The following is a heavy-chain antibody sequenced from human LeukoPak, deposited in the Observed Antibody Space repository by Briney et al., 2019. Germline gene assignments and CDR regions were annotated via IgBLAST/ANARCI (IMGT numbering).Heavy chain of an antibody. D-gene: IGHD3-3*01. CDR1: GGSISSYY. Sequence: SETLSLTCTVSGGSISSYYWSWIRQPPGKGLEWTGYIYYSGGTNYNPSLKSRVTISVDTSKNQFSLKLSSVTAADTAVYYCARDSGFFGVVPSWFDPWGQGTLVTVSS. CDR3: ARDSGFFGVVPSWFDP. CDR2: IYYSGGT. V-gene: IGHV4-59*01. J-gene: IGHJ5*02.